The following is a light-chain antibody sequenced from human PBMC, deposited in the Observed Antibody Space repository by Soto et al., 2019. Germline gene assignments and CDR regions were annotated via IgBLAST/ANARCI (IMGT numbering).Light chain of an antibody. CDR2: AAS. J-gene: IGKJ4*01. CDR3: QQYNIYPLT. Sequence: DVQMTQSPSSLSASVGDRVTITCRASQDINTWLAWYQQKAEKAPKSLIYAASSLQTGVPSRCSGSQSGTDFTLTISSLQPEDSATYYCQQYNIYPLTFGGGTKVEIK. CDR1: QDINTW. V-gene: IGKV1D-16*01.